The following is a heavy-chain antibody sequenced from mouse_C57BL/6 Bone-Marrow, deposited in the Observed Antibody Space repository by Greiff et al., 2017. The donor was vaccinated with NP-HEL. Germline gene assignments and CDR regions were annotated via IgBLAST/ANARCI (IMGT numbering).Heavy chain of an antibody. D-gene: IGHD1-1*02. V-gene: IGHV1-55*01. Sequence: VQLKQPGAELVKPGASVQMSCKASGYTFSSYWITWVKQRPGQGLEWIGDIYPGSGSTNYNEKFKSKATLTVDTSSRTAYMQLSSLTSEDSADYYSDHNGGDDYWGQGTTRT. CDR2: IYPGSGST. CDR3: DHNGGDDY. CDR1: GYTFSSYW. J-gene: IGHJ2*01.